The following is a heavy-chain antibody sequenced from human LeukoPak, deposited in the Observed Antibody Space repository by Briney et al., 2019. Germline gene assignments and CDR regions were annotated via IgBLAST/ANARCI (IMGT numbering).Heavy chain of an antibody. D-gene: IGHD5-18*01. V-gene: IGHV1-3*01. CDR1: GYTFTSYA. J-gene: IGHJ4*02. CDR2: INAGSGYT. Sequence: GASVKVSCKASGYTFTSYALHWVRQAPGQRLEWMGWINAGSGYTKYSQKFQGRVIITRDTSANTACMELSSLTSEDTAVYYCAKAGGTTWIQLWSDYWGQGSLVTVSS. CDR3: AKAGGTTWIQLWSDY.